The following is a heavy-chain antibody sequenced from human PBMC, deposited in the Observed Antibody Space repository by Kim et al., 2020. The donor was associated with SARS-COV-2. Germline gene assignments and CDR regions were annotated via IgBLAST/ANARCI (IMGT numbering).Heavy chain of an antibody. CDR3: VKGIITSSLGWFDP. Sequence: GGSLRLSCSASGFTFSSYGMDWVRQAPGKGLECVSGISSDGGSTYYADSVKGRFTISRDNSRNKLYLQMSSLRIEDTAVYHCVKGIITSSLGWFDPWGEG. J-gene: IGHJ5*02. CDR1: GFTFSSYG. V-gene: IGHV3-64D*06. D-gene: IGHD2-2*01. CDR2: ISSDGGST.